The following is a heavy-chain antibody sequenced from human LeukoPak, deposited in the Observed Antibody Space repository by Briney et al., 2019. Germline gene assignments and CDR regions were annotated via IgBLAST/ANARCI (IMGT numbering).Heavy chain of an antibody. CDR2: ISSGGSTI. D-gene: IGHD3-3*01. CDR1: GFTFSDYY. V-gene: IGHV3-11*01. J-gene: IGHJ6*02. CDR3: ARGPRRVRFLEWLSKGRDYYYGMDV. Sequence: GGSLRLSCAASGFTFSDYYMSWIRQAPGKGLEWVSHISSGGSTIYYADSVKGRFTISRGNAKNSLYLQMNSLRAEDTAVYYCARGPRRVRFLEWLSKGRDYYYGMDVWGQGTTVTVSS.